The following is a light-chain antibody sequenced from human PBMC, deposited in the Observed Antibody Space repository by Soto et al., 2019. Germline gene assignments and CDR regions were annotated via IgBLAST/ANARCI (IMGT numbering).Light chain of an antibody. CDR1: SSDVGGYKY. V-gene: IGLV2-14*01. CDR2: EVS. Sequence: QSVLTQPASVSGSPGQSITISCTGTSSDVGGYKYVSWYQQHPGKAPKLMISEVSNRPSGVSNRFSGSKSGNTASLTISGLQAEDEADYYCSSYTSTSILYVFGTGTKVTVL. J-gene: IGLJ1*01. CDR3: SSYTSTSILYV.